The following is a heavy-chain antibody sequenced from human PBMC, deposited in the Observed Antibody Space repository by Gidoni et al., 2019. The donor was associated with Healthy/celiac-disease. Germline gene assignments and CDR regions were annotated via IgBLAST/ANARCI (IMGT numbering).Heavy chain of an antibody. CDR1: GFTFSNAW. J-gene: IGHJ4*02. CDR3: TTEEWLVGPFDY. Sequence: EVQLVESGGGLVKPGGSLRLSCAASGFTFSNAWMSWVRQAPGKGLEWVGRIKSKTDGGTTDYAAPVKGRFTISRDDSKNTLYLQMNSLKTEDTAVYYCTTEEWLVGPFDYWGQGTLVTVSS. CDR2: IKSKTDGGTT. V-gene: IGHV3-15*01. D-gene: IGHD6-19*01.